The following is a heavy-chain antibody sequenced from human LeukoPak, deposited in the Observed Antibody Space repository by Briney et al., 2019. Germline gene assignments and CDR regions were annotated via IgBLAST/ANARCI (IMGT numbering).Heavy chain of an antibody. CDR2: INPNSGGT. Sequence: ASVKVSCKASGYTFTGCYMHWVRQAPGQGLEWMGWINPNSGGTNYAQKFQGRVIMTRDTSISTAYMELSRLRSDDTAVYYCARRGASDYGDYDWYFDLWGRGTLVTVSS. D-gene: IGHD4-17*01. CDR1: GYTFTGCY. CDR3: ARRGASDYGDYDWYFDL. J-gene: IGHJ2*01. V-gene: IGHV1-2*02.